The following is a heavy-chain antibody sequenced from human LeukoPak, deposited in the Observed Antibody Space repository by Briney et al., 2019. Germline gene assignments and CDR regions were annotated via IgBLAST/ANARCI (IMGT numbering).Heavy chain of an antibody. Sequence: SETLSLTCAVYGGSFSGYYWSWIRQPPGKGLEWIGEINHSGSTNYNPSLESRVTISVDTSKNQFSLKLSSVTAADTAVYYCARVATATFDYWGQGTLVTVSS. J-gene: IGHJ4*02. CDR2: INHSGST. V-gene: IGHV4-34*01. CDR3: ARVATATFDY. CDR1: GGSFSGYY. D-gene: IGHD5-24*01.